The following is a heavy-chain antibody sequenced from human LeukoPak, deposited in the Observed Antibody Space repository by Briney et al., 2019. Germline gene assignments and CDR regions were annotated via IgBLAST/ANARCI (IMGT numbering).Heavy chain of an antibody. CDR2: IYTSGST. D-gene: IGHD3-10*01. CDR1: GGSISSGSYY. CDR3: ATNYYGSGSYSLYYFDY. V-gene: IGHV4-61*02. J-gene: IGHJ4*02. Sequence: PSQTLSLTCTVSGGSISSGSYYWSWIRQPAGKVLECIGRIYTSGSTNYNPSLKSRVTISVDTSKNQFSLKLSSVTAADTAVYYCATNYYGSGSYSLYYFDYWGQGTLVTVSS.